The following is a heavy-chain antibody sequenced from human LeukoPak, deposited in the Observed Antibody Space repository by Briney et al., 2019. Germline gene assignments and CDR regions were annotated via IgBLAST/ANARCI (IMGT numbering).Heavy chain of an antibody. V-gene: IGHV3-48*03. CDR1: GFTFSSYE. J-gene: IGHJ4*02. D-gene: IGHD4-17*01. Sequence: GGSLRLSCAASGFTFSSYEMNWVRQAPGKGLEWVSYISSSGSTIYYADSVKGRFTISRDNAKNSLYLQMNCLRAEDTAVYYCARSTYGDYSPYFDYWGQGTLVTVSS. CDR2: ISSSGSTI. CDR3: ARSTYGDYSPYFDY.